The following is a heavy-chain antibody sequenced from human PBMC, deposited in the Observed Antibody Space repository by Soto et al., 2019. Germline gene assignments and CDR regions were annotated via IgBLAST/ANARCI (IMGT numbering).Heavy chain of an antibody. CDR3: GGTHSGVAQGYYYGMDV. J-gene: IGHJ6*02. D-gene: IGHD5-12*01. CDR1: GFTFSNAW. V-gene: IGHV3-15*07. Sequence: PGGSLRLSCAASGFTFSNAWMNWVRQAPGKGLEWVGRIKSKTDGGTIDYAAPVKGRFTISRDDSKNTLYLQMNSLRSEDTAVYYCGGTHSGVAQGYYYGMDVWGQGTTVTVSS. CDR2: IKSKTDGGTI.